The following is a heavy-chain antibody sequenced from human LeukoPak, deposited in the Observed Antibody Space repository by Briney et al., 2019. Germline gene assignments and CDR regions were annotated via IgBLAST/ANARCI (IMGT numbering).Heavy chain of an antibody. V-gene: IGHV1-18*01. CDR2: ISAYNGNT. J-gene: IGHJ3*02. CDR3: ARDKSSDAFDI. Sequence: ASVKVSCKASGYTFSSYGISWVRQAPGQGPEGMGWISAYNGNTNYAQKLQGRVTMTTDTSTSTAYMELRSLRSDDTAVYYCARDKSSDAFDIWGQGTMVTVSS. CDR1: GYTFSSYG. D-gene: IGHD2-15*01.